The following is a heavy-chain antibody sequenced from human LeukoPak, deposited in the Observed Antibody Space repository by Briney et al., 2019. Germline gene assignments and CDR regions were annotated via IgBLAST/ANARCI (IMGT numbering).Heavy chain of an antibody. CDR3: ARPTTWDCCDV. CDR2: IYYNGNI. D-gene: IGHD7-27*01. V-gene: IGHV4-59*01. Sequence: SETLSLSCTVSGGSISNYYWSWIRHPPGQGLEWIGYIYYNGNINYNPSLKGRATISVDTSKNQSSLNLSSVTAADTAVYYCARPTTWDCCDVWGQGNMVTVSS. J-gene: IGHJ3*01. CDR1: GGSISNYY.